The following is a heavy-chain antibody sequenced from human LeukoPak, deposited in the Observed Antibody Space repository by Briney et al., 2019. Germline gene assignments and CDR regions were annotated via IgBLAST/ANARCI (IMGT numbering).Heavy chain of an antibody. CDR1: GGSISTSY. D-gene: IGHD1-1*01. CDR2: IYNGNP. Sequence: SETLSLTCTVSGGSISTSYWTWMRQPAGKGLEWIGRIYNGNPHYNPSLKSRVSMPLDTSTNQFSLSLTSVTAADTAVYYCTWRNLDSSWNYNMEVWGQGTTVTVSS. J-gene: IGHJ6*02. CDR3: TWRNLDSSWNYNMEV. V-gene: IGHV4-4*07.